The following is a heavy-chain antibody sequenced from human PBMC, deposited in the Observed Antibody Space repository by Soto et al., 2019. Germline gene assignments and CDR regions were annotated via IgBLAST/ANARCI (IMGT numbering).Heavy chain of an antibody. V-gene: IGHV1-46*01. CDR1: GYTFTSYY. CDR3: ARVRRSSGYYYGY. D-gene: IGHD3-22*01. J-gene: IGHJ4*02. CDR2: INPSGGST. Sequence: ASEKVSCKASGYTFTSYYMHWVRQAPGQGLEWTGIINPSGGSTSYAQKFQGRVTMTRDTSTSTVYIELSSLRSEDTAVYYCARVRRSSGYYYGYWGQGTPVTVSS.